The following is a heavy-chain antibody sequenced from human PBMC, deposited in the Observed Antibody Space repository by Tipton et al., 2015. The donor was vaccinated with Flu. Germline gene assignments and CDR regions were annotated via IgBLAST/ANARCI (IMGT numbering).Heavy chain of an antibody. V-gene: IGHV4-39*01. Sequence: LRLSCTVSGYSIISSSYFWGWIRQPPGKGLEWIGNMYHTGSAYYNPSLKSRVTISLDTSRNQLSLKLASVTAADTAVYYCARRDYSNYVSDPKSWFDPWGQGTLVTISS. D-gene: IGHD4-11*01. CDR1: GYSIISSSYF. J-gene: IGHJ5*02. CDR3: ARRDYSNYVSDPKSWFDP. CDR2: MYHTGSA.